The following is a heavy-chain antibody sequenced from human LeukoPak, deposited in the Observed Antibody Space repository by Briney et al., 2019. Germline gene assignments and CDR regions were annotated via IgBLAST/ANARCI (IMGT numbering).Heavy chain of an antibody. D-gene: IGHD3-16*01. J-gene: IGHJ4*02. CDR2: ISSSGSTI. Sequence: GGSLRLSCAASGFTFSSYEMNWVRQAPGKGLEWVSYISSSGSTIYYADSVKGRFTISRDNAKNSLYLQMNSLRAEDTAVYYCARDGHRPLRYWGQGTLVTVSS. CDR1: GFTFSSYE. CDR3: ARDGHRPLRY. V-gene: IGHV3-48*03.